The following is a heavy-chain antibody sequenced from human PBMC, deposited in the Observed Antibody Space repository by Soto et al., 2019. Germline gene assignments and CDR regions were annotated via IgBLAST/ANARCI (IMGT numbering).Heavy chain of an antibody. Sequence: EVQVLESGGGLVQPGGSLRLSCAASGFTFSGYTMLWVRQAPGKGLEWVSGINGSGGSTYYADSVKGRFTISRDKSKNTVYLQMYSLRVEDTAVYYCAKGGSGYYGYYFDFWGQGTLVTVSS. V-gene: IGHV3-23*01. CDR2: INGSGGST. CDR1: GFTFSGYT. J-gene: IGHJ4*02. CDR3: AKGGSGYYGYYFDF. D-gene: IGHD3-3*01.